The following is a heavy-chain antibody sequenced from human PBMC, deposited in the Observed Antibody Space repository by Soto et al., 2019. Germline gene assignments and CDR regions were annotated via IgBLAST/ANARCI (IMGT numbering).Heavy chain of an antibody. V-gene: IGHV1-2*04. CDR3: ARGDSTDCSNGVCSFFYNHDMDV. CDR2: INPKSGGT. Sequence: GASVKVSCKASGYSFTDYHIHWVRQAPGQGLEWLGRINPKSGGTNTAQKFQGWVTMTTDTSISTASMELTRLTSDDTAIYYCARGDSTDCSNGVCSFFYNHDMDVWGQGTTVT. J-gene: IGHJ6*02. CDR1: GYSFTDYH. D-gene: IGHD2-8*01.